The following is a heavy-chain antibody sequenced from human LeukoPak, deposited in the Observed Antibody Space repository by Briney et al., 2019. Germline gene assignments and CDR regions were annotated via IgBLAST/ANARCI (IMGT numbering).Heavy chain of an antibody. CDR2: IKEDGSEA. CDR3: GRDSFETDIDY. D-gene: IGHD1-14*01. J-gene: IGHJ4*02. CDR1: GFSFSTYW. V-gene: IGHV3-7*01. Sequence: GGSLRLSCAASGFSFSTYWMSWVRQAPGKGLEWVANIKEDGSEAYYVDSLRGRFTISRDNVKNSLYLQINSLRAEDTAVYYCGRDSFETDIDYWGQGTLVTVSS.